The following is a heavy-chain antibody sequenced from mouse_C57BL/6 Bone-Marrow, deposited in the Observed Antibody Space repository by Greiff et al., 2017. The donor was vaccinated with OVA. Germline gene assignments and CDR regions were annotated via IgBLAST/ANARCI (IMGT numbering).Heavy chain of an antibody. CDR2: INYDGSST. V-gene: IGHV5-16*01. Sequence: EVKLVESEGGLVQPGSSMKLSCTASGFTFSDYYMAWVRQVPEKGLEWVANINYDGSSTYYLDSLKGRFIITRDNAKNILYLQMISLKSEDTATYYCARDHGDGDEWYFDVWGTGTTVTVSS. J-gene: IGHJ1*03. CDR3: ARDHGDGDEWYFDV. D-gene: IGHD2-13*01. CDR1: GFTFSDYY.